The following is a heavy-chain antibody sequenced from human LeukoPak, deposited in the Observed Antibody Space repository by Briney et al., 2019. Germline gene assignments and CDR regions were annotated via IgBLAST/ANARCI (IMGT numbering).Heavy chain of an antibody. CDR1: GGSFSGYY. CDR3: ARGLPADYDY. D-gene: IGHD1-14*01. V-gene: IGHV4-34*01. Sequence: SETLSLTCAVYGGSFSGYYWSWIRQPPVKGLEWIGEINHSGSTNYNPSLKSRVTISVDTSKNQFSLKLSSVTAADTAVYYCARGLPADYDYWGQGTLVTVSS. CDR2: INHSGST. J-gene: IGHJ4*02.